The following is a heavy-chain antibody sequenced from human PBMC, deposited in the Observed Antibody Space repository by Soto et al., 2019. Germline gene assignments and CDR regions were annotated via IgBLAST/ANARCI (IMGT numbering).Heavy chain of an antibody. CDR2: ISYDGSNK. Sequence: QVQLVESGGGVVQPGRSLRLSCAASGFTFSSYGMHWVRQAPGKGLEWVAVISYDGSNKYYADSVKGRFTISRDNSKNTLYLQMNSLRAEDTAVYYCAKKGYSGYDYWDYYYYGMDVWGQGTTVTVSS. J-gene: IGHJ6*02. CDR1: GFTFSSYG. CDR3: AKKGYSGYDYWDYYYYGMDV. D-gene: IGHD5-12*01. V-gene: IGHV3-30*18.